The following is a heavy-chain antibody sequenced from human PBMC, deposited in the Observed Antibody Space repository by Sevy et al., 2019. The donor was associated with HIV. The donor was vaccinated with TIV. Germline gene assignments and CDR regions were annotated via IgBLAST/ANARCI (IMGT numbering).Heavy chain of an antibody. D-gene: IGHD4-17*01. V-gene: IGHV1-69*13. Sequence: ASVNVSCKTSGGTFTSYLISWVRQAPGQGLEWMGGIIPLLHLSNYAQKLQGRLTITADETTSTVYMELRSLTSEDTAVYFCARDQDGDYVYWGQGSLVTVSS. CDR1: GGTFTSYL. J-gene: IGHJ4*02. CDR3: ARDQDGDYVY. CDR2: IIPLLHLS.